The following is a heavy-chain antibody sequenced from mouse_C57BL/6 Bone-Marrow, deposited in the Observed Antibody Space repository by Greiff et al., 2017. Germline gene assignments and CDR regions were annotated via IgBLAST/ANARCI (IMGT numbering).Heavy chain of an antibody. CDR2: IHPNSGST. CDR1: GYTFTSYW. D-gene: IGHD2-1*01. J-gene: IGHJ1*03. V-gene: IGHV1-64*01. CDR3: ARRGGNYVSYWYFDV. Sequence: QVQLKQPGAELVKPGASVKLSCKASGYTFTSYWMHWVKQRPGQGLEWIGMIHPNSGSTNYNEKFKSKATLTVDKSSSTAYMQLSSLTSEDSAVYYCARRGGNYVSYWYFDVWGTGTTVTVSS.